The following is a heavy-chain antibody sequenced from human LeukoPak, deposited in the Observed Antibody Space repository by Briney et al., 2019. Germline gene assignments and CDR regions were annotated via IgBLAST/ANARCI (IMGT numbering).Heavy chain of an antibody. D-gene: IGHD6-13*01. CDR1: GFTFSDDP. CDR2: IRSRSITI. V-gene: IGHV3-48*02. Sequence: GGSLRLSCAASGFTFSDDPMNWVRQAPGKGLEWVAHIRSRSITISYADSVKGRFTISRDNAKNSLYLQMNSLRDEDTAVYYCAKDIAAAGGPCAYWGRGTLVTVSS. CDR3: AKDIAAAGGPCAY. J-gene: IGHJ4*02.